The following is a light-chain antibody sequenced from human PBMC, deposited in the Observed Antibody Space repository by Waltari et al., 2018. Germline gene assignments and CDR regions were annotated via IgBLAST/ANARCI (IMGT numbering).Light chain of an antibody. CDR2: DVS. Sequence: QSALTQPASVSGSPGPSITISCPGTRNYVDGYNYFSWYQQHPGKAPKLIIYDVSKRPSGVSNRFSGSKSGNTASLTISGLQAEDEADFYCSSYTSSSTLLFGGGTKLTVL. J-gene: IGLJ3*02. CDR3: SSYTSSSTLL. CDR1: RNYVDGYNY. V-gene: IGLV2-14*01.